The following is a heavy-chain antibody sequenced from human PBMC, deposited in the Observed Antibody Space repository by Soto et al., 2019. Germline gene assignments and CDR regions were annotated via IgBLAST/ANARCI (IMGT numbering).Heavy chain of an antibody. CDR1: GGSFSGYY. CDR3: ARAWYYDFWSGNSNWFDP. J-gene: IGHJ5*02. Sequence: PSETLSLTCAVYGGSFSGYYWSWIRQPPGKGLEWIGEINHSGSTNYNPSLKSRVTISVDTSKNQFSLKLSSVTAADTAVYYCARAWYYDFWSGNSNWFDPWGQGTLVTVSS. V-gene: IGHV4-34*01. D-gene: IGHD3-3*01. CDR2: INHSGST.